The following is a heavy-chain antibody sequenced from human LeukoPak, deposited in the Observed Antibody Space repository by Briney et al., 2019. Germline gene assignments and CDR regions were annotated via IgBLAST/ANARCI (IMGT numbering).Heavy chain of an antibody. V-gene: IGHV1-69*04. Sequence: GASVKVSCKASGGTFSSYAISWVRQAPGQGLEWMGRIIPILGIANYAQKFQGRVTITADKSTSTAYMELSSLRSEDTAVYYYARARWKVAGTGGDYWGQGTLVTVSS. J-gene: IGHJ4*02. D-gene: IGHD6-19*01. CDR1: GGTFSSYA. CDR2: IIPILGIA. CDR3: ARARWKVAGTGGDY.